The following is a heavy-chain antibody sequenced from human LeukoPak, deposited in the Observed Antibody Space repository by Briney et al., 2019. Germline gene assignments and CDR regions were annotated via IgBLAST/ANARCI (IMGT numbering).Heavy chain of an antibody. D-gene: IGHD1-26*01. V-gene: IGHV4-59*12. CDR1: GGSISSYY. CDR3: ARVSGSYFAIYY. J-gene: IGHJ4*02. Sequence: SETLSLTCTVSGGSISSYYWSWIRQPPGKGLEWIGYIYYSGSTNYNPSLKSRVTISVDTSKNQFSLKLTSVTAADTAVYYCARVSGSYFAIYYWGQGTLVTVSS. CDR2: IYYSGST.